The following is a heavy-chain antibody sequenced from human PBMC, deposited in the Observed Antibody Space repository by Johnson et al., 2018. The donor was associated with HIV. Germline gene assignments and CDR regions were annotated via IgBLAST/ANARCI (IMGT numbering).Heavy chain of an antibody. Sequence: QVQLVESGGGVVQPGKSLRLSCAASGFTFSSYGMHWVRQAPGKGLAWVACISYDGSNKSYADPVKGRFTISRDNSKNTLYLQMNSLRAEATAVYYCARDRSSGWYGRVDAFDIWGQGTMVTVSS. CDR3: ARDRSSGWYGRVDAFDI. D-gene: IGHD6-19*01. V-gene: IGHV3-30*03. CDR1: GFTFSSYG. CDR2: ISYDGSNK. J-gene: IGHJ3*02.